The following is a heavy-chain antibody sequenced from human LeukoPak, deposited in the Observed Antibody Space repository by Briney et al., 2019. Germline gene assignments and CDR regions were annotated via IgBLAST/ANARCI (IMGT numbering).Heavy chain of an antibody. J-gene: IGHJ4*02. D-gene: IGHD3-10*02. CDR2: IYHSGST. V-gene: IGHV4-30-2*01. Sequence: SETLSLTCTVSGGSISSGGYYWSWIRQPPGKGLEWIGYIYHSGSTYYNPSLKSRVTISVDRSKNQFSLKLSSVTAADTAVYYCASWTPLLRWGFDYWGQGTLVTVSS. CDR1: GGSISSGGYY. CDR3: ASWTPLLRWGFDY.